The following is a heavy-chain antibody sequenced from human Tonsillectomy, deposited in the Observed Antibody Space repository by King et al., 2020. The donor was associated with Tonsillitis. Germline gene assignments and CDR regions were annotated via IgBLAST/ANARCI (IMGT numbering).Heavy chain of an antibody. J-gene: IGHJ3*01. CDR1: GFTFNSYW. V-gene: IGHV3-7*03. Sequence: VQLVESGGNLVQPGGSLRLSCAASGFTFNSYWMAWVRQAPGKGLEWVANINADGNKIYYVDSVRGRFTISRDNAKSSLYLQVNSLRGEDTAVYFCARDINSHYGYSYYDVFDLWGQGTMVTVSS. CDR2: INADGNKI. CDR3: ARDINSHYGYSYYDVFDL. D-gene: IGHD5-18*01.